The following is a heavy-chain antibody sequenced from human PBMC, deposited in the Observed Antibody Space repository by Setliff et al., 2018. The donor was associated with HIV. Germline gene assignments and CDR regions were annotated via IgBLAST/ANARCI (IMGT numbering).Heavy chain of an antibody. J-gene: IGHJ4*02. Sequence: ASVKVSCKASGYTFTTYGISWVRQAPGQGLEWMGWISAYNDNANYAQKLQGRVTMTTDISTTTAYMELRSLRSDDTAVYYCARSLIIAAAVNDYWGQGTLVTVS. V-gene: IGHV1-18*04. CDR3: ARSLIIAAAVNDY. CDR2: ISAYNDNA. CDR1: GYTFTTYG. D-gene: IGHD6-13*01.